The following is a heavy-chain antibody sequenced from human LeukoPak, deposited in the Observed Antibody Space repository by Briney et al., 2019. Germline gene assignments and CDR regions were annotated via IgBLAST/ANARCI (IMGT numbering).Heavy chain of an antibody. CDR1: GYTFTRYD. J-gene: IGHJ4*02. CDR2: MNPNSGNR. Sequence: ASVKVSCKASGYTFTRYDINWVRQATGQGPEWMGWMNPNSGNRGYAQKFQGRVTMTTNPSISTAYMELSSLRSEDTAVYYCARANGDYDYWGQGTLVTVSS. V-gene: IGHV1-8*01. D-gene: IGHD4-17*01. CDR3: ARANGDYDY.